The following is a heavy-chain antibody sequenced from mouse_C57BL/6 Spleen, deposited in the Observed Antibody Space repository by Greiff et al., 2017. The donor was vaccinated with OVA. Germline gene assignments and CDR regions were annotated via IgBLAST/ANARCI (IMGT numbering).Heavy chain of an antibody. CDR2: IHPSASDT. CDR1: GYTFTSYW. J-gene: IGHJ3*01. CDR3: ATRGELRPFAY. V-gene: IGHV1-74*01. D-gene: IGHD2-4*01. Sequence: QVQLQQPGAELVKPGASVKVSCKASGYTFTSYWMHWVKQRPGQGLEWIGRIHPSASDTNYNQKFKGKATLTVDKSSSTAYMQLSSLTSEDSAVYYCATRGELRPFAYWGQGTLVTVSA.